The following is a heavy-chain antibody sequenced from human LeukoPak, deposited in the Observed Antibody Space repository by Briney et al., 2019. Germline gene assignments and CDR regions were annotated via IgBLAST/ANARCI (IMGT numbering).Heavy chain of an antibody. CDR1: GFTFSSYW. J-gene: IGHJ4*02. Sequence: PGGSLRLSCAASGFTFSSYWMHWVRQAPGKGRVWVSRINSDGSITTYADSVKGRFSISRDNAKNTLYLQMDSLRDEDTAVYYCTVLLGSSGWFWGQGTLVTVSS. CDR3: TVLLGSSGWF. CDR2: INSDGSIT. V-gene: IGHV3-74*01. D-gene: IGHD6-19*01.